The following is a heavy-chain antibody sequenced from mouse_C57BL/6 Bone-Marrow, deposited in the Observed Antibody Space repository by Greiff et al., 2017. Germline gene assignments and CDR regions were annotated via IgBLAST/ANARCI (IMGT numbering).Heavy chain of an antibody. V-gene: IGHV2-9-1*01. J-gene: IGHJ4*01. Sequence: VQVVESGPGLVAPSQSLSITCTVSGFSLTSYAISWVRQPPGKGLEWLGVIWTGGGTNYNSALKSRLSISKDNSKSQVFLKMNSLQTDDTARYYCARDESYSRVLYYAMDYWGQGTSVTVSS. CDR2: IWTGGGT. CDR3: ARDESYSRVLYYAMDY. CDR1: GFSLTSYA. D-gene: IGHD1-1*01.